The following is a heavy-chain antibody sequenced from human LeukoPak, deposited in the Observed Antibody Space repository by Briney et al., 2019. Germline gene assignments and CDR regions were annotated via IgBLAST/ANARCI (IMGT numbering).Heavy chain of an antibody. CDR1: VGTFSSYA. CDR3: ARDRAGSGSDY. D-gene: IGHD6-19*01. J-gene: IGHJ4*02. Sequence: GASVNVSFKSSVGTFSSYAISWVRQAPGRGLEWMGRIIPILGIANYAQKLQGRVTITANKSTSTAYMELSSMRSEDTAVSYCARDRAGSGSDYWGQGTLVTVSS. CDR2: IIPILGIA. V-gene: IGHV1-69*04.